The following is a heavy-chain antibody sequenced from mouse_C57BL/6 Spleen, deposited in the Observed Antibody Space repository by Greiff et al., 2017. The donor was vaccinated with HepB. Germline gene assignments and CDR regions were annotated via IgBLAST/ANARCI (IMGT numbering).Heavy chain of an antibody. J-gene: IGHJ4*01. D-gene: IGHD2-4*01. Sequence: EVHLVESGPGLVKPSQSLSLTCSVTGYSITSGYYWNWIRQFPGNKLEWMGYISYDGSNNYNPSLKNRISITRDTSKNQFFLKLNSVTTEDTATYYCARDRDYDVGYAMDYWGQGTSVTVSS. V-gene: IGHV3-6*01. CDR1: GYSITSGYY. CDR3: ARDRDYDVGYAMDY. CDR2: ISYDGSN.